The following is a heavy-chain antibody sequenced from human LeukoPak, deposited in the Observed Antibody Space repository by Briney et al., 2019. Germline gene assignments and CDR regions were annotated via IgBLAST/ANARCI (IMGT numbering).Heavy chain of an antibody. D-gene: IGHD3-10*01. CDR1: GFTFSSYA. V-gene: IGHV3-23*01. Sequence: PGGSLRLSCAASGFTFSSYAMSWVRQAPGKGLEWVSAISGSGGSTYYADPVKGRFTISRDNSKNTLYLQMNSLRAEDTAVYYCAKDLGITMVRGVFNWFDPWGQGTLVTVSS. J-gene: IGHJ5*02. CDR3: AKDLGITMVRGVFNWFDP. CDR2: ISGSGGST.